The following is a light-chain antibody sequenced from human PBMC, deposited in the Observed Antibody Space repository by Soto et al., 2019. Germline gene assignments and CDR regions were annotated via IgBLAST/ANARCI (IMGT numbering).Light chain of an antibody. CDR3: CSYAGSFTYV. CDR1: SSDVGNYNY. V-gene: IGLV2-11*01. CDR2: DVS. Sequence: QSVLTQPRSVSGSPGQSVTISCTGTSSDVGNYNYVSWWQQHPGKAPKLMIYDVSKRPSGVPDRLSGSKSGNTASLTISGLQAEDEADYYCCSYAGSFTYVFGTGTKVTVL. J-gene: IGLJ1*01.